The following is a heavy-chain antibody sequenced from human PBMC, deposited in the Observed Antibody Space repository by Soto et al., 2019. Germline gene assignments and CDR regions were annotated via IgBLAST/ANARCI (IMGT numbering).Heavy chain of an antibody. CDR3: VRRHVSETGIDWLDP. J-gene: IGHJ5*02. CDR2: INAANGDT. V-gene: IGHV1-3*01. Sequence: ASVKVSCKASGYTFNNYGIHWVRQAPGQRLEWMGWINAANGDTKYSPKFQGRVTITRDTSASTAYMELSSLRSEDTAVYYCVRRHVSETGIDWLDPLGQGTLVTVS. D-gene: IGHD1-1*01. CDR1: GYTFNNYG.